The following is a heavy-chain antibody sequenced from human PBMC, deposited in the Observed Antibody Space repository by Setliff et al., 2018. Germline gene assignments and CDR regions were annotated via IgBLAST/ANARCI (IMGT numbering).Heavy chain of an antibody. CDR1: GGSISSHY. V-gene: IGHV4-59*11. CDR3: ARVRNTQNGFFDY. J-gene: IGHJ4*02. Sequence: VSGGSISSHYWSWIRQPPGKGLEWIGSIYYSGSTNYNPSLKSRVTISVDTSKNQFSLRLTSVTAADTAIYYCARVRNTQNGFFDYWSQGTLVTVSS. CDR2: IYYSGST. D-gene: IGHD1-1*01.